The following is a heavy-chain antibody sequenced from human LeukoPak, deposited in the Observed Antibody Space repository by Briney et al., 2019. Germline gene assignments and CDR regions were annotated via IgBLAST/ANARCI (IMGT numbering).Heavy chain of an antibody. CDR2: ISSSSSTI. CDR1: GFSFSSYS. CDR3: ARGGWIVVVNGMDV. V-gene: IGHV3-48*01. J-gene: IGHJ6*02. D-gene: IGHD3-22*01. Sequence: PGGSLRLSCAASGFSFSSYSMNWVRQAPGKGLEWVSYISSSSSTIHYADSVKGRFTISRDNSKNTLYLQMNSLRAEDTAVYYCARGGWIVVVNGMDVWGQGTTVTVSS.